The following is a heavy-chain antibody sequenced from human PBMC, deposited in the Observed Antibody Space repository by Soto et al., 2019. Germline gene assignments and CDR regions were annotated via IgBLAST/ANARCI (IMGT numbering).Heavy chain of an antibody. D-gene: IGHD3-22*01. CDR3: ARSRDYDSSGYYPYYFDY. Sequence: ESLKISCKGSGYSFTSYWISWVRQMPGKGLEWMGRIDPSDSYTNYSPSFQGHVTISADKSISTAYLQWSSLKASDTAMYYCARSRDYDSSGYYPYYFDYWGQGTLVTIYS. V-gene: IGHV5-10-1*01. J-gene: IGHJ4*02. CDR2: IDPSDSYT. CDR1: GYSFTSYW.